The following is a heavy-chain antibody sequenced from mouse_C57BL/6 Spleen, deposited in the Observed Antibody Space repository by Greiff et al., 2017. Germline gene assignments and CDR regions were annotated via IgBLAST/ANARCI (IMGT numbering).Heavy chain of an antibody. CDR2: IYPGDGDT. Sequence: QVQLQQPGTELVKPGASVKLSCKASGYTFTSYWMNWVKQRPGTGLEWIGRIYPGDGDTHYNGKFKGKATLTADKSSSTAYMQLSSLTSEDSAVYFCVGDEGFAYWGQGTLVTVSA. V-gene: IGHV1-82*01. CDR3: VGDEGFAY. CDR1: GYTFTSYW. J-gene: IGHJ3*01.